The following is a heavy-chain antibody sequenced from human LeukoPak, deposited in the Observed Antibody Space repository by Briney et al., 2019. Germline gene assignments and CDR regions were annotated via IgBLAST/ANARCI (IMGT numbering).Heavy chain of an antibody. CDR3: ARGPPLGSGYYYDYFDY. D-gene: IGHD3-22*01. J-gene: IGHJ4*02. V-gene: IGHV4-4*07. CDR1: GGSISSYY. Sequence: PSETLSLTCTVSGGSISSYYWSWIRQPAGKGLEWIGRIYTSGSTNYNPSLKSRVTMSVDTSKNQFSLKLSSVTAADTAVYYCARGPPLGSGYYYDYFDYWGQGTLVTVSS. CDR2: IYTSGST.